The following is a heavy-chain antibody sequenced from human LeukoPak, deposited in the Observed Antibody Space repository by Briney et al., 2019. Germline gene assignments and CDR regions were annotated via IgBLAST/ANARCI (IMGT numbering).Heavy chain of an antibody. D-gene: IGHD6-13*01. CDR2: INPNSGGT. CDR3: ARDGSIAAAGTYEYYYYYYYMDV. J-gene: IGHJ6*03. V-gene: IGHV1-2*06. Sequence: GASVKVSCKASGYTFTGYYMHWVRQAPGQGLEWMGRINPNSGGTNYAQKFQGRVTMTRDTSISTAYMELSRLSSDDTAVYYCARDGSIAAAGTYEYYYYYYYMDVWGKGTTVTVSS. CDR1: GYTFTGYY.